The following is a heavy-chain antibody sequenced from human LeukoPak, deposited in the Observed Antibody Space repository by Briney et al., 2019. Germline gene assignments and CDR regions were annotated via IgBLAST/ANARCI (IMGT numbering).Heavy chain of an antibody. CDR3: ARGAAAGLYYYYYYGMDV. D-gene: IGHD6-13*01. V-gene: IGHV1-8*01. CDR1: GYTFTSYD. J-gene: IGHJ6*02. Sequence: ASVKVSCKASGYTFTSYDINWVRQATGQGLERMGWMNPNSGNTGYAQKFQGRVTMTRNTSISTAYMELSSLRSEDTAVYYCARGAAAGLYYYYYYGMDVWGQGTTVTVSS. CDR2: MNPNSGNT.